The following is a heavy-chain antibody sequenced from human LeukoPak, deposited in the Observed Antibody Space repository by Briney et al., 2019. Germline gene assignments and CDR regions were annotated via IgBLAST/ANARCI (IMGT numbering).Heavy chain of an antibody. J-gene: IGHJ4*02. D-gene: IGHD2-2*01. CDR1: GFTFSSYE. Sequence: PGGSLRLSCAASGFTFSSYEMNWVRQTPGKGLEWVSYISSSGSTIYYADSVKGRFTISRDNAKDSLYLQMNSLRAEDTAVYYCARVGWGKYQLPNSFDYWGQGTLVTVSS. CDR3: ARVGWGKYQLPNSFDY. CDR2: ISSSGSTI. V-gene: IGHV3-48*03.